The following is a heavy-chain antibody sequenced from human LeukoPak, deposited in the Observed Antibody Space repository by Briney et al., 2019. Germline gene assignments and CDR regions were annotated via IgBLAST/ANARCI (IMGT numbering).Heavy chain of an antibody. Sequence: VASVKVSCKASGYTFTSYYMHWVRQAPGQGLEWMGIINPSGGSTSYAQKFQGRVTMTRDMSTSTVYMELSSLRSEDTAVYYCARDGGIAAAGTYYYYYYMDVWGKGTTVTVSS. J-gene: IGHJ6*03. V-gene: IGHV1-46*01. CDR1: GYTFTSYY. CDR3: ARDGGIAAAGTYYYYYYMDV. D-gene: IGHD6-13*01. CDR2: INPSGGST.